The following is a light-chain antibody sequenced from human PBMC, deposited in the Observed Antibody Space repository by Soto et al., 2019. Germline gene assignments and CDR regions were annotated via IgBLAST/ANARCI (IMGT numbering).Light chain of an antibody. CDR1: QSVYVN. J-gene: IGKJ3*01. Sequence: EIVLTQSPGTLSLSPGEGATLSCRARQSVYVNLAWYQQKPGQSPRLLIYGASTRATDIPDRFSGSGSDTDFALNISRLEPEDFAVYYCQQYSGSPFTFGPGTKVNIK. V-gene: IGKV3-20*01. CDR2: GAS. CDR3: QQYSGSPFT.